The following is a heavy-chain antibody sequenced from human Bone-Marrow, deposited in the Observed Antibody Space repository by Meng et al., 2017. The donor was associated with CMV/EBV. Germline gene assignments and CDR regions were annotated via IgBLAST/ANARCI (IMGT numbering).Heavy chain of an antibody. J-gene: IGHJ6*02. D-gene: IGHD6-13*01. CDR2: IIPIFGTA. CDR3: ARDGGYSSSWYGMDV. Sequence: SVKVSSKASGGTFSSYAISWVRQAPGQGLEWMGGIIPIFGTANYAQKFQGRVTITTDESTSTAYMGLSSLRSEDTAVYYCARDGGYSSSWYGMDVWGQGTTVTVSS. CDR1: GGTFSSYA. V-gene: IGHV1-69*05.